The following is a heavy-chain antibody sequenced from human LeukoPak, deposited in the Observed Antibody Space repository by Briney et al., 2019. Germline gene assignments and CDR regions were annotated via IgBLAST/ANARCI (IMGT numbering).Heavy chain of an antibody. Sequence: SQTLSPTCTVAARPSGSFYSGWDRHPAGKGLEWLGLIYTSGSTNYTPSLKSRLTMSVDASKHQFSLKLSSVTAADTAVYSCARAFDSWRQGPWSAS. CDR1: ARPSGSFY. V-gene: IGHV4-4*07. J-gene: IGHJ4*01. CDR2: IYTSGST. CDR3: ARAFDS.